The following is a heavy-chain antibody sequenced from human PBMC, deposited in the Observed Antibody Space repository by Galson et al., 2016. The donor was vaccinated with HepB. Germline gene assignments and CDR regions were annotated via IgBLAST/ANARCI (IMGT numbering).Heavy chain of an antibody. CDR1: GFTFDDHA. Sequence: SLRLSCAISGFTFDDHAMHWVRLVPGKGLEWVSAISWNSGRIDHADSVKGRFTISRDNARNSLYLQMNSLRVDDTALYFCARDRGLYYHDRDEYFKRGYYLDRWGQGTLVTVSS. CDR3: ARDRGLYYHDRDEYFKRGYYLDR. CDR2: ISWNSGRI. J-gene: IGHJ4*02. V-gene: IGHV3-9*01. D-gene: IGHD3-9*01.